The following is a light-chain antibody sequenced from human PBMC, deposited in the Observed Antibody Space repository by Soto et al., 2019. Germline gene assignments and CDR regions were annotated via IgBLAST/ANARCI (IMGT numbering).Light chain of an antibody. CDR3: HQRSDWPLT. Sequence: EIVLTQSQATLSLSPGERATLSCRASQSVSSYFAWYQQKPGQAPRLLIYDASNRATGIPARFSGSGSGTDFTLTISSLEPEDFAVYYCHQRSDWPLTCGQGTKVEIK. CDR1: QSVSSY. CDR2: DAS. V-gene: IGKV3-11*01. J-gene: IGKJ1*01.